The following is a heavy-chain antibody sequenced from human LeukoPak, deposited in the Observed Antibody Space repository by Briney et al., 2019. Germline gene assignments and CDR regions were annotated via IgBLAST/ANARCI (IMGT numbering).Heavy chain of an antibody. CDR3: KRDRRYDFWSGYDAFDI. CDR2: IYYSGST. D-gene: IGHD3-3*01. V-gene: IGHV4-59*01. J-gene: IGHJ3*02. Sequence: SETLSLTCTVSGGSISSYYWSWIRQPPGKGLEWIGYIYYSGSTNYNPSLKSRVSISVDTSKNQFSLKLSSVTAADTAVYYCKRDRRYDFWSGYDAFDIWGQGTMVTVSS. CDR1: GGSISSYY.